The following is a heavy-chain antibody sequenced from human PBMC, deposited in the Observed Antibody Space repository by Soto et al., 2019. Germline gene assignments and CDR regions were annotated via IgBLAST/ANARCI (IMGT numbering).Heavy chain of an antibody. CDR3: ARDNWNSY. CDR2: IHNDGSTT. V-gene: IGHV3-74*01. Sequence: EVQLVESGGGLVQPGGSVRLSCAASGFTFSSYWMHWVRQAPGKGLMWVSRIHNDGSTTRYADSGKGRFTISRDNAKNTLYLQMSSLRVEDTAVYYCARDNWNSYWGQGTLVTVSS. CDR1: GFTFSSYW. J-gene: IGHJ4*01. D-gene: IGHD1-7*01.